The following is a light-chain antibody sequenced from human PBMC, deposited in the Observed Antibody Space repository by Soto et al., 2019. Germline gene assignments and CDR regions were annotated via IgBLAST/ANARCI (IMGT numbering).Light chain of an antibody. J-gene: IGLJ1*01. CDR2: DVT. Sequence: QSALTQPRSVSGSPGQSVTISCTGTSSDVGSYKYVSWYQNYPGEAPKGMIYDVTQRPSGVPDRFSGTKSGNTASLTISGLQAEDEADYYCCSYAGSYTGVFGSGTTLTVL. CDR3: CSYAGSYTGV. V-gene: IGLV2-11*01. CDR1: SSDVGSYKY.